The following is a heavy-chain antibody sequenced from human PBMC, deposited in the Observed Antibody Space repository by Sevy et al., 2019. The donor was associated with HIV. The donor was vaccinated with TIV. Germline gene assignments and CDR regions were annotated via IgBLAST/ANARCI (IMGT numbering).Heavy chain of an antibody. CDR1: GFAFSDYA. CDR2: ISYAGDNK. J-gene: IGHJ6*02. D-gene: IGHD2-15*01. Sequence: GGSLRLSCAASGFAFSDYAMHWVRQAPGKGLEWVAAISYAGDNKYFADTVKGRFTVFKDKSKNTLYLGMNSVRAEDTAYYYCAKAYADCSGGTCYTAHYYYDMDVWGRGATVTVSS. V-gene: IGHV3-30*18. CDR3: AKAYADCSGGTCYTAHYYYDMDV.